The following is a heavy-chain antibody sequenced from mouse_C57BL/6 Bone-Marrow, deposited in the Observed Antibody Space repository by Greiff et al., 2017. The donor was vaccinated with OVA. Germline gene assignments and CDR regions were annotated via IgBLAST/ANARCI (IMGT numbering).Heavy chain of an antibody. CDR2: ISYDGSN. V-gene: IGHV3-6*01. J-gene: IGHJ4*01. CDR3: ARRVITTDLDY. D-gene: IGHD1-1*01. CDR1: GYSITSGYY. Sequence: EVKLEESGPGLVKPSQSLSLTCSVTGYSITSGYYWNWIRQFPGNKLEWMGYISYDGSNNYNPSLKNRISITRDTSKNQFFLKLNSVTTEDTATYYCARRVITTDLDYWGQGTSVTVSS.